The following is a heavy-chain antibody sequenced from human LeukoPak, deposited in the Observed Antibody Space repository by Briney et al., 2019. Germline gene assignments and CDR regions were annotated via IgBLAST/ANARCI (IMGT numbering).Heavy chain of an antibody. D-gene: IGHD3-10*01. Sequence: SETLSLTCTVSGGSISSSSYYWGWIRQPPGKGLEWIGSIYYSGSTYYNPSLKSRVTISVDTSKDQFSLKLSSVTAADTAVYYCARGHYGRDYWGQGILVTVSS. CDR3: ARGHYGRDY. CDR1: GGSISSSSYY. J-gene: IGHJ4*02. V-gene: IGHV4-39*01. CDR2: IYYSGST.